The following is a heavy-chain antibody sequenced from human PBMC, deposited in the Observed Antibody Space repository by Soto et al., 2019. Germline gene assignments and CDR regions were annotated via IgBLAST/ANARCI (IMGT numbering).Heavy chain of an antibody. Sequence: QVELQESGPILVKSSGTLSLTCEVSSGSISTGNWWSWVRQPPGKVLEWIGEIYYTGATNYNASPKSRVSMTIDKSKDQFSLILTSATAEDTAVYYCARVFSSGSGCMYSFDFWGQGILVSVSS. J-gene: IGHJ4*02. D-gene: IGHD6-25*01. CDR2: IYYTGAT. CDR3: ARVFSSGSGCMYSFDF. CDR1: SGSISTGNW. V-gene: IGHV4-4*02.